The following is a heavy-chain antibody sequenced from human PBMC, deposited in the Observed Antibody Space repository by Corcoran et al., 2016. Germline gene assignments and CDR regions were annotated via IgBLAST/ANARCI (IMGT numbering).Heavy chain of an antibody. Sequence: QVQLVQSGAEVKKPGASVKVSCKASGYTFTSYDINWVRQATGQGLEWMGWMNPNSGNTGYAQKFQGRVTMTRNTSISTAYMDLSSLRSEDTAVYYWAGANRAGLGWFDPWGQGTLVTVSS. J-gene: IGHJ5*02. D-gene: IGHD3-16*01. CDR1: GYTFTSYD. CDR2: MNPNSGNT. V-gene: IGHV1-8*01. CDR3: AGANRAGLGWFDP.